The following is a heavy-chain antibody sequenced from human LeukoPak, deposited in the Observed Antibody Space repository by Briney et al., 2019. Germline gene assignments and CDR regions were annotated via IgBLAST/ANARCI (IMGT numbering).Heavy chain of an antibody. V-gene: IGHV3-21*01. D-gene: IGHD6-13*01. CDR3: AWGQLAHFDY. Sequence: GGSLRLSCAASGFTFSGYSMNWVRQAPGKGLEWVSSISSSSSYIYYADSVKGRFTISRDNSKNTLYLQMNSLRAEDTAVYYCAWGQLAHFDYWGQGTLVTVSS. CDR1: GFTFSGYS. CDR2: ISSSSSYI. J-gene: IGHJ4*02.